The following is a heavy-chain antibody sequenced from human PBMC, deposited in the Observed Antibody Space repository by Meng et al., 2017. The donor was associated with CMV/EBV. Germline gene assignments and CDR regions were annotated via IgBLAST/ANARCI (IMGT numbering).Heavy chain of an antibody. CDR1: GFTFSSYS. CDR2: IGSSSRYI. J-gene: IGHJ4*02. D-gene: IGHD3-3*01. V-gene: IGHV3-21*04. Sequence: GSLRLSCAASGFTFSSYSMNWVRQAPGKGLEWVSSIGSSSRYIYYADSVKGRFTISRDNAKNSLYMQMNSLRVDDTAIYYCAKDVGDFWSPHDCWGQGTLVTVSS. CDR3: AKDVGDFWSPHDC.